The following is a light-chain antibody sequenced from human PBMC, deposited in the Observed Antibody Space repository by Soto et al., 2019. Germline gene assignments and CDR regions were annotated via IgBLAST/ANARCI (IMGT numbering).Light chain of an antibody. V-gene: IGKV3-20*01. J-gene: IGKJ5*01. CDR3: QQYGSSPVA. Sequence: EIVLTQSPGTLSLSPGERATLSCRASQSVSSSYLAWYQQKPGQAPRLLIYGASSRATGIPDRFSGSGSETDFTLTITRLEPEDFAVYYCQQYGSSPVAFGQGTRLEIK. CDR2: GAS. CDR1: QSVSSSY.